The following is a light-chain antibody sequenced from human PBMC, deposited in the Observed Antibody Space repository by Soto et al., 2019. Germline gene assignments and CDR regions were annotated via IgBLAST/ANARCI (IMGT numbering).Light chain of an antibody. V-gene: IGKV3-11*01. CDR3: QQRSNWRWT. CDR2: DAS. J-gene: IGKJ1*01. Sequence: EIVLTQSPATLSLSPGERATLSCRASQSVSSYLAWYQQKPGQAPRLLIYDASNRATGIPARFSGSGSGTDFTLTISSLEPEDFAVYHCQQRSNWRWTFGQGTKVEIK. CDR1: QSVSSY.